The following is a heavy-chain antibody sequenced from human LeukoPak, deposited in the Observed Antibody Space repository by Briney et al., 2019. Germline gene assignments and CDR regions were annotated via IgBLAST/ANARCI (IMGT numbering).Heavy chain of an antibody. CDR1: GGSISSYY. CDR3: ARHGGGYSFDQ. V-gene: IGHV4-59*08. D-gene: IGHD5-24*01. J-gene: IGHJ4*02. CDR2: IYNSGGT. Sequence: SETLSLTCTVSGGSISSYYWTWIRQPQGKVLEWLGYIYNSGGTNYNPSLKSRVTISVDTSNNQFSLKLTSVTAADAAMYYCARHGGGYSFDQWGQGTLVTVSS.